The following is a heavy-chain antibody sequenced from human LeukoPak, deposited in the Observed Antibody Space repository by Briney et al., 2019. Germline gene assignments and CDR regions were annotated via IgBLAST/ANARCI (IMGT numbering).Heavy chain of an antibody. CDR3: VKEAIIVDQGTVIRRYYFDS. J-gene: IGHJ4*02. V-gene: IGHV3-9*03. CDR2: ISWNSGRV. Sequence: GGSLRLSCVASGFTFGDYAMHWVRQAPGKGLEWVSGISWNSGRVDYANSVRGRFTISRDNAKNSLYLQMSSLNIEDMGFYYCVKEAIIVDQGTVIRRYYFDSWGQGTLLTVSS. D-gene: IGHD2-21*01. CDR1: GFTFGDYA.